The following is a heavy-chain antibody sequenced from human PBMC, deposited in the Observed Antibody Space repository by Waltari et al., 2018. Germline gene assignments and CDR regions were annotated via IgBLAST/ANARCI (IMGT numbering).Heavy chain of an antibody. Sequence: QVQLVQSGAEVKKPGASVKVSCKASGYTFTSYAMHWVRQAPGQRLEWMGWINAGHGNTKYSQKFQGRVTITRDTSASTAYMELSSLRSEDTAVYYCAREDSSIRLAFDIWGQGTMVTVSS. CDR1: GYTFTSYA. J-gene: IGHJ3*02. CDR2: INAGHGNT. V-gene: IGHV1-3*01. CDR3: AREDSSIRLAFDI. D-gene: IGHD6-13*01.